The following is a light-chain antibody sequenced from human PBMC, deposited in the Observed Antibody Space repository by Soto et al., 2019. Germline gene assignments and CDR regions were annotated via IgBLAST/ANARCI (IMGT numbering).Light chain of an antibody. Sequence: DILMTQSPDSLALSLGERATINCKSSQSVLYSSNNKNYLAWYQQKPRQPPKLLIYWSSTRESGVPDRFSGSGSGTDFTLTISSLQAEYVAFYYCQQYYSNSITFGQGTRLEIK. V-gene: IGKV4-1*01. CDR3: QQYYSNSIT. CDR2: WSS. CDR1: QSVLYSSNNKNY. J-gene: IGKJ5*01.